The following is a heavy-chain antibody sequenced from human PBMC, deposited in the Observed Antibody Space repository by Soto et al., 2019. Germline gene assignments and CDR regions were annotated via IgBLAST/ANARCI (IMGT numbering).Heavy chain of an antibody. D-gene: IGHD3-9*01. CDR2: IYYRGNA. J-gene: IGHJ4*01. Sequence: QLQLQESGPGLVKPSETLSLTCSVSDDSINSDKYYWGWIRQPPGKGLEWKGSIYYRGNAYYNPSRKSRVTISVDNSKRQFSLKLNSVPAADSAVYFCASLEGLATISYSFDFWGPGALFTVSS. CDR3: ASLEGLATISYSFDF. CDR1: DDSINSDKYY. V-gene: IGHV4-39*01.